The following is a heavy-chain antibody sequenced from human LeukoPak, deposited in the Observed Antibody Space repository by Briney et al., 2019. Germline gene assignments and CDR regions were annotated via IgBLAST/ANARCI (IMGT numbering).Heavy chain of an antibody. Sequence: SVNVSCEPSRYTFTIYDISWVRQAPGQGLEWMGGVWIYIDNTNYAQKLQGRDTIPTDTSTSTVYMELKSLRSDDTAVYYCAGIQSQIIAARPASPALDYYGRGTLVTVSS. D-gene: IGHD6-6*01. CDR1: RYTFTIYD. V-gene: IGHV1-18*01. CDR2: VWIYIDNT. J-gene: IGHJ4*02. CDR3: AGIQSQIIAARPASPALDY.